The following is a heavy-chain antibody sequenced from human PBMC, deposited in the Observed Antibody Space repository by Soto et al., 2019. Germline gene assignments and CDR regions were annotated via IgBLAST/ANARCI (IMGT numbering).Heavy chain of an antibody. J-gene: IGHJ5*02. CDR1: GYTFTSYC. V-gene: IGHV1-18*04. CDR2: ISADNGKT. CDR3: ARWMSGSNSDGFDP. D-gene: IGHD1-26*01. Sequence: QVQLGQSGAEVKKPGASVKVSCKASGYTFTSYCITWVRQAPGQGLEWMGWISADNGKTEYAQKIQGRVPMSTGTSTCTRSMELRSLRADETAVYYCARWMSGSNSDGFDPWGQGTQVTV.